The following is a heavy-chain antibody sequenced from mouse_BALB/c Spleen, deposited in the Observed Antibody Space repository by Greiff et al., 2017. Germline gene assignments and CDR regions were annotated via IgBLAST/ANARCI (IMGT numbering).Heavy chain of an antibody. CDR3: AREGVLRGIYAMDY. V-gene: IGHV5-17*02. D-gene: IGHD1-1*01. CDR1: GFTFSSFG. Sequence: EVKLVESGGGLVQPGGSRKLSCAASGFTFSSFGMHWVRQAPEKGLEWVAYISSGSSTIYYADTVKGRFTISRDNPKNTLFLQMTSLRSEDTAMYYCAREGVLRGIYAMDYWGQGTSVTVSS. J-gene: IGHJ4*01. CDR2: ISSGSSTI.